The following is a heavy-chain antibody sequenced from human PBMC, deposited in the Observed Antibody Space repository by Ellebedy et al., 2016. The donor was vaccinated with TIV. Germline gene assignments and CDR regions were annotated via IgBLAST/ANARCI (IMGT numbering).Heavy chain of an antibody. J-gene: IGHJ4*02. CDR3: ARDWEDGDHAEY. V-gene: IGHV1-18*04. Sequence: ASVKVSXXASGYTFTDNTISWVRQAPGKGLEWMGWINVYNGNTNYAQRFQDRVSITRDTATRTAYMELRRLRSDDTAVYSCARDWEDGDHAEYWGQGALVTVSS. D-gene: IGHD4-17*01. CDR1: GYTFTDNT. CDR2: INVYNGNT.